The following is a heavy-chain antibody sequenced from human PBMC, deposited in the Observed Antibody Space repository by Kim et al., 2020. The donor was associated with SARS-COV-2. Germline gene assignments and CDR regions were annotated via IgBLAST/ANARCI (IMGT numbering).Heavy chain of an antibody. CDR3: ARGRHPRYATPQITMVRGVSSKNWFDP. CDR2: INHSGST. CDR1: GGSFSGYY. Sequence: SETLSLTCAVYGGSFSGYYWSWIRQPPGKGLEWIGEINHSGSTNYNPSLKSRVTISVDTSKNQFSLKLSSVTAADTAVYYCARGRHPRYATPQITMVRGVSSKNWFDPWGQGTLVTVSS. V-gene: IGHV4-34*01. D-gene: IGHD3-10*01. J-gene: IGHJ5*02.